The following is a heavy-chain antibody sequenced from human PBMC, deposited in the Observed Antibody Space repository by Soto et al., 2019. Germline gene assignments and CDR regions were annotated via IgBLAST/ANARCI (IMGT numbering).Heavy chain of an antibody. Sequence: ASVKVSCKASGYTFTSYGISWVRQAPGQGLEWMGLISAYNGNTNYAQKLQGRVTMTTEKYTSTAYMELRSLRSDDTAVYYRARDWYYDFWSANYGMHXWGQGTPVTVS. CDR2: ISAYNGNT. D-gene: IGHD3-3*01. CDR1: GYTFTSYG. V-gene: IGHV1-18*04. CDR3: ARDWYYDFWSANYGMHX. J-gene: IGHJ6*02.